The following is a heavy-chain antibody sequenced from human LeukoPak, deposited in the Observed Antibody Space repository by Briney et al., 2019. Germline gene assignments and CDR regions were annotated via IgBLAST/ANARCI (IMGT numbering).Heavy chain of an antibody. V-gene: IGHV3-20*01. CDR2: INWNGGST. Sequence: GGSLRLSCAASGFTFDDYGMSWVRQAPGKGLEWVSGINWNGGSTGYADSVKGRFTISRDNAKNSLYLQMNSLRAEDTALYHCARARISSWGYYFDYWGQGTLVTVSS. CDR1: GFTFDDYG. CDR3: ARARISSWGYYFDY. D-gene: IGHD3-3*02. J-gene: IGHJ4*02.